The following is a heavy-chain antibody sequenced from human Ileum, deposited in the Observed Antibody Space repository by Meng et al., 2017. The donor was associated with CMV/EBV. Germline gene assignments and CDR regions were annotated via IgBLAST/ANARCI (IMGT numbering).Heavy chain of an antibody. CDR1: TFSNYA. CDR3: ARDRYYDTRGHYYESGY. D-gene: IGHD3-22*01. Sequence: TFSNYAITWRQHAPGQGLEWMGGIIPILRTTNYAKKIQNRVTITADRSTTTAYMELTSLTSEDTAVYYCARDRYYDTRGHYYESGYWGQGTLVTVSS. CDR2: IIPILRTT. V-gene: IGHV1-69*06. J-gene: IGHJ4*02.